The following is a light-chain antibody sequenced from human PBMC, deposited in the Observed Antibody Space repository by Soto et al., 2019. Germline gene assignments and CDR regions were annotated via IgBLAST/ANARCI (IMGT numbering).Light chain of an antibody. V-gene: IGLV1-44*01. CDR2: NNN. CDR3: AAWDDSLNGWV. J-gene: IGLJ3*02. Sequence: QPVLTQPPSASGTPGQRVTISCSGSSSNIGSKTVNWYQQLPGTAPKLLIYNNNQRPSGVPDRFSGSKSGTSASLAISGLQSEDEADYYCAAWDDSLNGWVFGGGTKLTVL. CDR1: SSNIGSKT.